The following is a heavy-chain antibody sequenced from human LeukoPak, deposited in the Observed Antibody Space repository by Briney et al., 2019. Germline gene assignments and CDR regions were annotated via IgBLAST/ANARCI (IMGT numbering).Heavy chain of an antibody. V-gene: IGHV1-69*04. CDR2: IIPILGIA. J-gene: IGHJ5*02. D-gene: IGHD6-13*01. CDR1: GGTFSSYA. CDR3: ARKRSTPEAAAGTTEWFDP. Sequence: SVKVSCKASGGTFSSYAISWVRQAPGQGLEWMGRIIPILGIANYAQKFQGRVTITADKSTSTAYMELSSLRSEDTAVYYCARKRSTPEAAAGTTEWFDPWGQGILDTVSS.